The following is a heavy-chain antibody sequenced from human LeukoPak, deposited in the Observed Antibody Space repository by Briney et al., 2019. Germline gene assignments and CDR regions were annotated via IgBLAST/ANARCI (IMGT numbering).Heavy chain of an antibody. CDR2: IYYTGRT. CDR3: ARQPTGFPNWFDP. Sequence: PSETLSLTCTVSGGSIISSSYNWGWIRQPPGTGLEWIGSIYYTGRTDYNPSLNGRVTMSVDTSKNQFSLRLTSVTAADTAVYYCARQPTGFPNWFDPWGQGILVTVSS. J-gene: IGHJ5*02. D-gene: IGHD3-9*01. V-gene: IGHV4-39*01. CDR1: GGSIISSSYN.